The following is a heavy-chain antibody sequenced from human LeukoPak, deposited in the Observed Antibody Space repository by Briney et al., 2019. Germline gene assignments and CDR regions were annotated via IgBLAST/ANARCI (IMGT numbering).Heavy chain of an antibody. CDR2: ISSSSSYI. CDR1: GFTFSSYS. J-gene: IGHJ4*02. CDR3: AREGSGGTTYVWGSYRYFDY. V-gene: IGHV3-21*01. Sequence: PGGSLRLSCAASGFTFSSYSMTWVRQAPGKGLEWVSSISSSSSYIYYADSVKGRFTISRDNAKNSLYLQMNSLRAEDTAVYYCAREGSGGTTYVWGSYRYFDYWGQGTLVTVSS. D-gene: IGHD3-16*02.